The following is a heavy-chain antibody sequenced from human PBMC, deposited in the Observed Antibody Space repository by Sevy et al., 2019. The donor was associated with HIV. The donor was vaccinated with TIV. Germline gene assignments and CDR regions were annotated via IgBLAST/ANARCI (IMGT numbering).Heavy chain of an antibody. J-gene: IGHJ4*02. V-gene: IGHV3-23*01. Sequence: GGSLRLSCAASGFTFSSYAMSWVRQAPGKGLEWVSAISGSGGSTYYADSVKGQFTISRDNSKNTLYLQMNSLRAEDTAVYYCAKGPLGGYYYDSSGPIDYWGQGTLVTVSS. CDR2: ISGSGGST. CDR1: GFTFSSYA. D-gene: IGHD3-22*01. CDR3: AKGPLGGYYYDSSGPIDY.